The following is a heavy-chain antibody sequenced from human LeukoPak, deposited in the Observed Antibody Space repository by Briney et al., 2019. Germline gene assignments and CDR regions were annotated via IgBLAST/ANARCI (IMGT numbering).Heavy chain of an antibody. D-gene: IGHD3-10*02. V-gene: IGHV3-20*04. Sequence: GGSLRLSCAASGFTFSDYEMNWVRQGPGKGLEWVSGINWNGGSTGYADSVKGRFTISRDNAKNSLYLQMNSLRAEDTALYYCARGTARFGELSHFDYWGQGTLVTVSS. CDR1: GFTFSDYE. CDR3: ARGTARFGELSHFDY. J-gene: IGHJ4*02. CDR2: INWNGGST.